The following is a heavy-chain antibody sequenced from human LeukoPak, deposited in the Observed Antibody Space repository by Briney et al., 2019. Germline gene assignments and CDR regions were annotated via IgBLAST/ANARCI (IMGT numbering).Heavy chain of an antibody. J-gene: IGHJ4*02. CDR2: ISGSGGST. D-gene: IGHD3-22*01. CDR3: ARQYYYDSSGATLYY. CDR1: GFTFSSYA. Sequence: PGGSLRLSCAASGFTFSSYAMSWVRQAPGKGLEWVSAISGSGGSTYYADSVKGRFTISRDNSKNTLYLQMNSLRAEDTAVYYCARQYYYDSSGATLYYWGQGTLVTVSS. V-gene: IGHV3-23*01.